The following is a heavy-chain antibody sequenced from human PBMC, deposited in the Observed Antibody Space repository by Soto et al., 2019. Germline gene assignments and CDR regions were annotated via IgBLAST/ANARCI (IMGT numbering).Heavy chain of an antibody. V-gene: IGHV3-23*01. J-gene: IGHJ4*02. Sequence: PGGSLRLSCAASGFTFSSYAMSWVRQAPGEWLEGVSAISVSGCSTXXAESVKGRXTISRYNSKNTXYLQMXSLRAEDTAXYYCGRGAVAARFGDYWGQGTLVTVSS. CDR2: ISVSGCST. D-gene: IGHD2-15*01. CDR3: GRGAVAARFGDY. CDR1: GFTFSSYA.